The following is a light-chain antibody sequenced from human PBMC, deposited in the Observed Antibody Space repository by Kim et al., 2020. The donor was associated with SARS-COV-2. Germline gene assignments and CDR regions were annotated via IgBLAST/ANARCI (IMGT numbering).Light chain of an antibody. J-gene: IGLJ3*02. CDR3: NSRDSSGDHWV. V-gene: IGLV3-19*01. Sequence: SSELTQDPVVSVALGQTVRITCQGDSLRRYYANWYQQKPGQAPVLVIYDKNMRPSGVPDRFSGSSSGNTASLAITGAQAEDEADYYCNSRDSSGDHWVFGGGTQLTVL. CDR1: SLRRYY. CDR2: DKN.